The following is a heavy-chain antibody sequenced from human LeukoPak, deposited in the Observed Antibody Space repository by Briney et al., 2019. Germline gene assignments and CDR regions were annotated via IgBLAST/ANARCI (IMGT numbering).Heavy chain of an antibody. CDR3: ARQRSSGYVSPNWFDP. V-gene: IGHV4-4*09. J-gene: IGHJ5*02. CDR1: GGSISSYY. D-gene: IGHD3-22*01. Sequence: SETLSLTCTVSGGSISSYYWSWIRQPPGKGLEWIGYIYTSWSTNYNPSLKSRVTISVDTSKNQFSLKLSSVTAADTAVYYCARQRSSGYVSPNWFDPWGQGTLVTVSS. CDR2: IYTSWST.